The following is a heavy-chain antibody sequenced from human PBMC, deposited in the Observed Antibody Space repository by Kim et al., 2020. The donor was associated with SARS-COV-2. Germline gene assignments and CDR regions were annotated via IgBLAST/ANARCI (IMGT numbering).Heavy chain of an antibody. D-gene: IGHD6-6*01. Sequence: GGSLRLSCAASGFTFSSYGMHWVRQAPGKGLEWVAVIWYDGSNKYYADSVKGRFTISRDNSKNTLYLQMNSLRAEDTAVYHCARAAYSSSSRYYYYGMDVWGQGTTVTVSS. CDR2: IWYDGSNK. J-gene: IGHJ6*02. V-gene: IGHV3-33*01. CDR1: GFTFSSYG. CDR3: ARAAYSSSSRYYYYGMDV.